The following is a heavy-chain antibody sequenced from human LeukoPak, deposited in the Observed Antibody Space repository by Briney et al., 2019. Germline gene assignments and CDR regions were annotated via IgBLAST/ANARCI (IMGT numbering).Heavy chain of an antibody. J-gene: IGHJ6*04. D-gene: IGHD3-10*02. CDR3: AELGITMIGGV. CDR1: GFTFSDYN. CDR2: ISSSGSTI. V-gene: IGHV3-11*04. Sequence: GGSLRLSCAASGFTFSDYNMRWIRQAPGKGLEWVSYISSSGSTIYYADSVKGRFTISRGNAKNSLYLEMNSLRAEDTAVYYCAELGITMIGGVWGKGTTVTISS.